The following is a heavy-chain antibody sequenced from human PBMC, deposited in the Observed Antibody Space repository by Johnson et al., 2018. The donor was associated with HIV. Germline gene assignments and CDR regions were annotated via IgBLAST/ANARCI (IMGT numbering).Heavy chain of an antibody. CDR3: ALAVRLERGIAAFDI. CDR1: GFTFDEYA. D-gene: IGHD1-1*01. V-gene: IGHV3-66*01. Sequence: VQLVESGGGLVQPGRSLRLSCAASGFTFDEYAMFWVRQAPGKGLEWVSVIYSGGSTYYADSVKGRFTISRDNSKNTLYLQMNSLRAEDTAVYYCALAVRLERGIAAFDIWGQGTMVTVSS. CDR2: IYSGGST. J-gene: IGHJ3*02.